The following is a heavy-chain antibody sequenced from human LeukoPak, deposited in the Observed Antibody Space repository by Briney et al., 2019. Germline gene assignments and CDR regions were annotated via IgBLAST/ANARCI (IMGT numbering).Heavy chain of an antibody. CDR1: GGSISSSSYY. J-gene: IGHJ4*02. CDR3: ARGGPGTPTYQLLNRGYDY. D-gene: IGHD2-2*01. V-gene: IGHV4-39*01. CDR2: IYYSGST. Sequence: SETLSLTCTVSGGSISSSSYYWGWIRQPPGKGLEWIGSIYYSGSTYYNPSLKSRVTISVDTSKNQFSLKLSSVTAADTAVYYCARGGPGTPTYQLLNRGYDYWGQGTLVTVSS.